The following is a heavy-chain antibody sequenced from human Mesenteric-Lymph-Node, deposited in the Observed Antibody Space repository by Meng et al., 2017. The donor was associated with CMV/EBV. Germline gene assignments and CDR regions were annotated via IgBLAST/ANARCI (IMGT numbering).Heavy chain of an antibody. CDR2: ISPYNGNT. V-gene: IGHV1-18*01. Sequence: ASVKVSCKASGYTFTSFGISWVRQAPGQGLEWMGWISPYNGNTNYAQKLQGRVTMTTDTSTSAAYMELRSLRSDDTAVYYCAKDVEGYGGNSGGYFDYWGQGTLVTVSS. CDR3: AKDVEGYGGNSGGYFDY. CDR1: GYTFTSFG. J-gene: IGHJ4*02. D-gene: IGHD4-23*01.